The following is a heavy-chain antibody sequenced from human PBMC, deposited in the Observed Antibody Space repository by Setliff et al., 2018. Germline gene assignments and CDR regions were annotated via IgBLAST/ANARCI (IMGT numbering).Heavy chain of an antibody. CDR3: ATNAGRSSSWYPRRPGEGHAFDI. D-gene: IGHD6-13*01. Sequence: GASVKVSCKASGYTLTELSRHWVRQAPGKGLEWMGGFDPEDGETIYAQKFQGRVTMTEDTSTDTAYMELSSLRSEDTAVYYCATNAGRSSSWYPRRPGEGHAFDIWGQGTMVTVSS. CDR2: FDPEDGET. CDR1: GYTLTELS. J-gene: IGHJ3*02. V-gene: IGHV1-24*01.